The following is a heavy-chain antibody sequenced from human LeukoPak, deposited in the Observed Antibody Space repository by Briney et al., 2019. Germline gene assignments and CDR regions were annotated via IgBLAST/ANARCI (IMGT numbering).Heavy chain of an antibody. CDR1: GGTLSRHA. Sequence: GASVKVSCKASGGTLSRHAIRWGRQAPGQGPEWMGGVIPNFGTANYAQKFQGRVTITADESTSTAYMELSSMRSEDTAVYYCARDPGLVPAATNWFDPWGQGTLVTASS. D-gene: IGHD2-2*01. J-gene: IGHJ5*02. V-gene: IGHV1-69*13. CDR3: ARDPGLVPAATNWFDP. CDR2: VIPNFGTA.